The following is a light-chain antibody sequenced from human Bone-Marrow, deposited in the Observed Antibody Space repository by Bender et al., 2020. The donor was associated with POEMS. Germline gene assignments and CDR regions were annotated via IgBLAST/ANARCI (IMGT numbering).Light chain of an antibody. CDR3: AAWDDSLNGRV. CDR1: SSNLRSNS. J-gene: IGLJ3*02. Sequence: QSVLTQPPSASGTPGQRVTISCSGSSSNLRSNSVNWYQQLPGTAPRLLIYNNDQRPSGVPDRFSGSKSGTSASLAISGLQSEDEADYYCAAWDDSLNGRVFGGGTKLTVL. V-gene: IGLV1-44*01. CDR2: NND.